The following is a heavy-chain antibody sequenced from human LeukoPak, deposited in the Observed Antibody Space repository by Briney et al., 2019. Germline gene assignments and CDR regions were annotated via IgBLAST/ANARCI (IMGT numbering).Heavy chain of an antibody. CDR1: GLTFRRDW. J-gene: IGHJ4*02. CDR2: IKQDGSDK. D-gene: IGHD5-18*01. CDR3: ATLDTAMVTNFGY. Sequence: GGSLRLSCAASGLTFRRDWMSWVRQAPGKGLEWVAMIKQDGSDKYYVDSVKGRFTISSDSTKNSLYLQMNSLRAEDTAVYYCATLDTAMVTNFGYWGQGTLVTVSS. V-gene: IGHV3-7*01.